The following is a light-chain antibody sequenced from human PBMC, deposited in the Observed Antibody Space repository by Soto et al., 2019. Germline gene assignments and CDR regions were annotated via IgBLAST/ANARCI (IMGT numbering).Light chain of an antibody. CDR1: SSDVGGYNY. CDR2: EVS. Sequence: QSALTQPPSASGSPGQSVTISCTGTSSDVGGYNYVSWYQQHPGKAPKLMIYEVSQRPSGVSDRFSGSKSGNTASLTVSGLQAEDEADYYCSSYTSSSTAVFGGGTKLTVL. J-gene: IGLJ2*01. V-gene: IGLV2-8*01. CDR3: SSYTSSSTAV.